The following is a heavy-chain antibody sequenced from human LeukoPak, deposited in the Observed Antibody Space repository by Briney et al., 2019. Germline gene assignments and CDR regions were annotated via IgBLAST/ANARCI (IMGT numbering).Heavy chain of an antibody. J-gene: IGHJ4*02. CDR2: IPGTDDNT. D-gene: IGHD1-1*01. CDR3: AKLPMTSSNYYFNS. Sequence: PGGSLRLSCAASGFTFSIYAMGSVRQAPGKGLEWVSVIPGTDDNTYYVNSVKGRFTFSRDNSRNTLYLQMSSLRAEDTALYYCAKLPMTSSNYYFNSCGQGTLVTVSS. V-gene: IGHV3-23*01. CDR1: GFTFSIYA.